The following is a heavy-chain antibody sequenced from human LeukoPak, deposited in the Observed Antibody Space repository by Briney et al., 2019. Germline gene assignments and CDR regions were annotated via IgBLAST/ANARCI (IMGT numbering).Heavy chain of an antibody. D-gene: IGHD4-17*01. J-gene: IGHJ3*02. Sequence: PWETLSLTCAVYGGSFSGYYWSWIRQPPGKGLEWIGEINHSGSTNYNPSLKSRVTISIDTSKNQFSLKLSSVTAADTAVYYCAATNDYGDYVLAFDIWGEGRMLTVSS. V-gene: IGHV4-34*01. CDR3: AATNDYGDYVLAFDI. CDR2: INHSGST. CDR1: GGSFSGYY.